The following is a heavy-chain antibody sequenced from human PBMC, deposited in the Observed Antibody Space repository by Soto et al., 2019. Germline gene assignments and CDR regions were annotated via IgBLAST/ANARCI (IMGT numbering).Heavy chain of an antibody. J-gene: IGHJ5*02. D-gene: IGHD3-22*01. CDR3: ARESKYDTSGYPPWFAP. V-gene: IGHV4-31*03. CDR1: VASISSGGYY. Sequence: QVQLQESGPGLVKPSQTLSLTCTVSVASISSGGYYWSWIRQHPGEGLEWIGYIYYSGSTSYNPSLKSRVTISVDTAKNQFSLQLSSVTDADTAVYYCARESKYDTSGYPPWFAPWGQGTLVTVSS. CDR2: IYYSGST.